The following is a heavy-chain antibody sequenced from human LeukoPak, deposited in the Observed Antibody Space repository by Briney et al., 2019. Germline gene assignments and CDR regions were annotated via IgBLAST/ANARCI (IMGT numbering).Heavy chain of an antibody. J-gene: IGHJ4*02. CDR1: GFTFSSYG. CDR2: IRYDGSNK. D-gene: IGHD5-18*01. V-gene: IGHV3-30*02. CDR3: AKVVSGYSYGYGYFDY. Sequence: GGSLRLSCAASGFTFSSYGMHWVRQAPGKGLEWVAFIRYDGSNKYYADSVKGRFTISRDNSKNTLYLQMNSLRAEDTAVYYCAKVVSGYSYGYGYFDYWGQGTLVTVSS.